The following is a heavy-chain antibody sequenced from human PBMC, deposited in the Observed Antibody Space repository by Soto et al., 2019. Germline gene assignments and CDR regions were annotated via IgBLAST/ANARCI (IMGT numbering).Heavy chain of an antibody. Sequence: GGSLRLSCAASGFTFSSYSMNWVRQAPGKGLEWVSYISSSSSTIYYADSVKGRFTISRDNAKNSLYLQMNSLRAEDTAVYYCARVIREFSDYWGQGTLVTVSS. CDR2: ISSSSSTI. J-gene: IGHJ4*02. CDR3: ARVIREFSDY. V-gene: IGHV3-48*01. CDR1: GFTFSSYS. D-gene: IGHD3-3*01.